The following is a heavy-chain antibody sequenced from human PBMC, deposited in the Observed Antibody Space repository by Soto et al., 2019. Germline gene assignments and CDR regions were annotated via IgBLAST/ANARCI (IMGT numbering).Heavy chain of an antibody. D-gene: IGHD5-12*01. CDR2: IIPIFGTA. V-gene: IGHV1-69*13. J-gene: IGHJ4*02. Sequence: SVKVSCKASGGTFSSYAISWVRQAPGQGLEWMGGIIPIFGTASYAQKFQGRVTITADESTSTAYMELSSLRSDDTAVYYCATPGESSGYELSFWGQGTPVTVSS. CDR1: GGTFSSYA. CDR3: ATPGESSGYELSF.